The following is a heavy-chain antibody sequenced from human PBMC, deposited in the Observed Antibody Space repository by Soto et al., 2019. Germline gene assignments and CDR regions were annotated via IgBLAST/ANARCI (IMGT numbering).Heavy chain of an antibody. D-gene: IGHD2-15*01. J-gene: IGHJ4*02. Sequence: GPTLVNPTHTLTLTCTFSGFSLSTSGMRVSWIRQPPGKALEWLARIDWDDDKFYNTSLKTRLTISKDSSKNQVVLTMTNMDPVDTATYYCARMFHCSGGTCPFDYWGQGALVTVSS. CDR3: ARMFHCSGGTCPFDY. V-gene: IGHV2-70*04. CDR2: IDWDDDK. CDR1: GFSLSTSGMR.